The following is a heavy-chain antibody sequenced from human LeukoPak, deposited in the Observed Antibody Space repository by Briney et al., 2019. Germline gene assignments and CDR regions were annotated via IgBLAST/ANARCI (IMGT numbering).Heavy chain of an antibody. V-gene: IGHV3-23*01. CDR2: ISGSGGST. Sequence: PGGSLRLSCAASGFTFSSYAMSWVRQAPGKGLEWVSAISGSGGSTYYADSVKGRFTTSRDNSKNTLYLQMNSLRAEDTAVYYCAKVSYGSGSYYNVDRVPNYYYYGMDVWGQGTTVTVSS. CDR1: GFTFSSYA. D-gene: IGHD3-10*01. CDR3: AKVSYGSGSYYNVDRVPNYYYYGMDV. J-gene: IGHJ6*02.